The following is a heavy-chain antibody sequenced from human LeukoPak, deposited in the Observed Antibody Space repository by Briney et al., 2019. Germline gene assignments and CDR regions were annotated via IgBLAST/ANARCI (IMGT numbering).Heavy chain of an antibody. CDR3: ARIAYDALDSYYYGMDV. CDR1: GGSFSGYY. D-gene: IGHD3-3*01. J-gene: IGHJ6*02. CDR2: INHSGST. V-gene: IGHV4-34*01. Sequence: KPSETLSLTCAVYGGSFSGYYWSWIRQPPGKGLEWIGEINHSGSTNYNPSLKSRVTISVDTSKNQFSLKLSSVTAADTAVYYCARIAYDALDSYYYGMDVWGQGTTVTVSS.